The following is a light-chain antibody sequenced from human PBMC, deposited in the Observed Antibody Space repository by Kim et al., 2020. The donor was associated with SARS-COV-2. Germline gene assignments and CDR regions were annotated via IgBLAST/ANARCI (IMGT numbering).Light chain of an antibody. V-gene: IGKV1-17*01. CDR2: ATS. Sequence: ASVGDRVTITCRASQDIRNDLVWYQQQPGKAPKRLIYATSTLQSGVPSRFSGSGSETEFTLTISSLQPEDFATYYCLQHNSFPLTFGGGTKVDIK. CDR3: LQHNSFPLT. CDR1: QDIRND. J-gene: IGKJ4*01.